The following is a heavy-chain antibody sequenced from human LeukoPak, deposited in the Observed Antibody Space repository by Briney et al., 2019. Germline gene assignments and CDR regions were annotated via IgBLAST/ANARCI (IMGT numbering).Heavy chain of an antibody. V-gene: IGHV4-34*01. D-gene: IGHD2-21*02. CDR1: GGSFSPYY. CDR3: ARGGSYCGGDCYVDY. Sequence: SETLSLTCAVYGGSFSPYYWSWIRQPPGKGLEWIGEINHSGSTNYNPSLKSRVTISVDTSKNQFSLMLSSVTAADTAVYYCARGGSYCGGDCYVDYWGQGTLVTVSS. J-gene: IGHJ4*02. CDR2: INHSGST.